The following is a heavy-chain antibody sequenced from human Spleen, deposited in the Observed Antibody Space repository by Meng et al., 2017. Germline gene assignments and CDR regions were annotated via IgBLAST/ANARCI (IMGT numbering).Heavy chain of an antibody. Sequence: QVQLVQSGSEMKKPGASVKVSCKASGYIFTTYAMNWVRQAPGQGLEWMGIINPSGGSTSYAQNFQGRLTMTRDTSTSTVYMELSSLRSEDTALYYCAREKSPGHFDYWGQGTLVTVSS. CDR3: AREKSPGHFDY. CDR1: GYIFTTYA. CDR2: INPSGGST. J-gene: IGHJ4*02. V-gene: IGHV1-46*01.